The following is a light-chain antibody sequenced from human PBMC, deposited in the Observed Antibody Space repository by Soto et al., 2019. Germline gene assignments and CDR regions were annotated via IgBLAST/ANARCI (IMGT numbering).Light chain of an antibody. J-gene: IGLJ3*02. CDR2: ANS. CDR3: RSYDSSLSGSV. CDR1: SSNIGAGYD. V-gene: IGLV1-40*01. Sequence: QSVLTQPPSVSGAPGQRVTISCTGSSSNIGAGYDVHWYQQLPGTAPKLLIYANSIRPSGVPDRFSGSKSGTSASLAITGLQAGDEADYYCRSYDSSLSGSVFGGGTELTVL.